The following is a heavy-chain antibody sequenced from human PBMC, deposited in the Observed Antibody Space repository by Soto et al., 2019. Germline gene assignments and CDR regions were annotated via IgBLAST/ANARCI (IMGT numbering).Heavy chain of an antibody. CDR2: IFDSGST. CDR1: GGSISGGVYY. CDR3: AGEIIPLTTDWYFDL. V-gene: IGHV4-30-4*01. Sequence: QVQLQESGPGLVKPSQTLSLTCTVSGGSISGGVYYWSWIRQPPGKGLEWIGYIFDSGSTYYNPSLKSRVTLSVDTSKNQFSLRLSSVTAADTAVYYCAGEIIPLTTDWYFDLWGRGTLVTVSS. J-gene: IGHJ2*01. D-gene: IGHD4-17*01.